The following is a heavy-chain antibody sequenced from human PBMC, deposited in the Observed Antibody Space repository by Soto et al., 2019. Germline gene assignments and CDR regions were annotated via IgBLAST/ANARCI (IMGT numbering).Heavy chain of an antibody. Sequence: GGSLRLSCAASGFTFSSYSMNWVRQAPGKGLEWVSYISSSGSSTYYADSVKGRFTISRDNSKNTLYLQMNSLRAEDTAVYYCAKGGYFDWLDAFDIWGQGTMVTVSS. V-gene: IGHV3-23*01. J-gene: IGHJ3*02. CDR1: GFTFSSYS. D-gene: IGHD3-9*01. CDR2: ISSSGSST. CDR3: AKGGYFDWLDAFDI.